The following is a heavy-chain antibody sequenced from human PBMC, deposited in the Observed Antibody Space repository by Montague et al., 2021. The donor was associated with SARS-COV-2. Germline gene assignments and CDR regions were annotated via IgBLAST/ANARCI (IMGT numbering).Heavy chain of an antibody. CDR3: VREKYYFDDSGSK. J-gene: IGHJ4*02. CDR2: VYHTGST. D-gene: IGHD3-22*01. Sequence: SETLSLTCSVSGVSISSGSYYWSWVRQPPGKGLEWIGYVYHTGSTNYXXXLKSRVTLSIDTSKNQFSLNLTSVTAADTDVYYCVREKYYFDDSGSKWGQGTLVAV. CDR1: GVSISSGSYY. V-gene: IGHV4-61*01.